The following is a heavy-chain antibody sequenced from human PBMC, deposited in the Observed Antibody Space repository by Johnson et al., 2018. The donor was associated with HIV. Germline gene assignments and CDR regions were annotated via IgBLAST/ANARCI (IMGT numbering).Heavy chain of an antibody. CDR3: ARDSSNSFRFEMYAFDI. Sequence: QVQLVESGGGVVQPGSSLRLSCAASGFTFSSYAMHWVRQAPGKGLEWVAVISFDGNNRYYADSVKGRFTISRDNSKNTLYLQMNSLRPEDTAVYYCARDSSNSFRFEMYAFDIWGQGTMVTVSS. CDR2: ISFDGNNR. J-gene: IGHJ3*02. CDR1: GFTFSSYA. D-gene: IGHD6-6*01. V-gene: IGHV3-30-3*01.